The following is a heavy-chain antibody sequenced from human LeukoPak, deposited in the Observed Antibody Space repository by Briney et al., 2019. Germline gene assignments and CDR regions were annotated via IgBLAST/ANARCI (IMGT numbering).Heavy chain of an antibody. Sequence: VASVKVSCKASGGTFSSYAISWVRQAPGQGLEWMGGIIPIFGTANYAQKFQGRVTITADESTSTAYMELSSLRSEDTAVYYCATAITGTTWLDAFDIWGQGTMVTVSS. J-gene: IGHJ3*02. CDR2: IIPIFGTA. V-gene: IGHV1-69*13. CDR3: ATAITGTTWLDAFDI. D-gene: IGHD1-7*01. CDR1: GGTFSSYA.